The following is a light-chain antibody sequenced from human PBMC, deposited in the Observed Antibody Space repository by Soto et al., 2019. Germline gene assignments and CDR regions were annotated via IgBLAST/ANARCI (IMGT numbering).Light chain of an antibody. CDR3: AAWDGSLNNVL. V-gene: IGLV1-44*01. J-gene: IGLJ2*01. CDR1: ASSIGTNT. CDR2: GDN. Sequence: QSVLTQPPSASGTPGQRVTISCSGSASSIGTNTVNWYRQLPGTAPKLLIYGDNQRPSGVPDRFSGSKSGTSASLAISGLQAEDEAEYYCAAWDGSLNNVLFGGGTKVTVL.